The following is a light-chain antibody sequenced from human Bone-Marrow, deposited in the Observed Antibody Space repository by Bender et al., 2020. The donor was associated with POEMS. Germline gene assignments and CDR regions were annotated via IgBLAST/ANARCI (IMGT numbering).Light chain of an antibody. CDR1: SSNIVSHA. V-gene: IGLV1-44*01. CDR3: AVWDESLNGWV. CDR2: SSH. Sequence: QSVLTQPPSASGTPGQRVTIPCSGGSSNIVSHAVNWYQHLPGTAPKLLIYSSHRRPSEVPDRFSGSRSCTSASLASSGLQSGGEAGYYCAVWDESLNGWVFGGGTKLTVL. J-gene: IGLJ3*02.